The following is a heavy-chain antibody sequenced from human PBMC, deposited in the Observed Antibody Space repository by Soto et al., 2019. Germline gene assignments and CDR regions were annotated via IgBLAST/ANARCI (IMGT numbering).Heavy chain of an antibody. Sequence: SETLSLTCAVSGGSISSSNWWSWVRQPPGKGLEWIGEIYHSGSTNYNPSLKSRVTISVDKSKNQFSLKLSSVTAADTAVYYCARGQRAYCGGDCYPWTLDYWGQGTLVTVSS. CDR3: ARGQRAYCGGDCYPWTLDY. CDR2: IYHSGST. CDR1: GGSISSSNW. D-gene: IGHD2-21*02. V-gene: IGHV4-4*02. J-gene: IGHJ4*02.